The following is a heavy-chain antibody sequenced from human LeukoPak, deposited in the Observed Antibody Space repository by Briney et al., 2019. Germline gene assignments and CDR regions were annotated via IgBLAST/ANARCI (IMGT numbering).Heavy chain of an antibody. Sequence: GGSLRLSCAASGFTFSDYWMTWVRQAPGKGLEWVANIKQDGTEKYYVDSVKGRFTISRDNAENSLYLQMNSLRAEDTAVYYCARVGGSGWYNHFDYWGQGTLVTVSS. D-gene: IGHD6-19*01. J-gene: IGHJ4*02. V-gene: IGHV3-7*01. CDR2: IKQDGTEK. CDR3: ARVGGSGWYNHFDY. CDR1: GFTFSDYW.